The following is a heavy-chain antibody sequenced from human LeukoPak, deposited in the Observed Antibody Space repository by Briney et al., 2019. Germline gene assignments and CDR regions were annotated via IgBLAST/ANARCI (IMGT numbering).Heavy chain of an antibody. CDR1: GFTFSSYG. Sequence: GGTLRLSCAASGFTFSSYGMSWVRQAPGKGLEWVSAISSSGDKTDYADSVKGRFTISRDISENTVYLQMNSLRAEDTALYYCAKGGSALWFGELSHYFDYWGQATLVTVSS. CDR2: ISSSGDKT. CDR3: AKGGSALWFGELSHYFDY. V-gene: IGHV3-23*01. D-gene: IGHD3-10*01. J-gene: IGHJ4*02.